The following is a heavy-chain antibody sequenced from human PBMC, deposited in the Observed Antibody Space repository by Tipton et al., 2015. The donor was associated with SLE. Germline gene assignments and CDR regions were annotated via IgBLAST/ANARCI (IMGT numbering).Heavy chain of an antibody. J-gene: IGHJ2*01. V-gene: IGHV1-18*01. CDR2: ISAYSGYT. D-gene: IGHD2-2*01. CDR1: GYTFTSYG. Sequence: QLVQSGAEMKKPGASVRVSCKASGYTFTSYGISWVRQAPGQGLEWMGWISAYSGYTNYAQKHQGRVTMTTDTSTRTAYMELRSLRSDDTAVYYCARGGNLPATHWYFDLWGRGTLVTVSS. CDR3: ARGGNLPATHWYFDL.